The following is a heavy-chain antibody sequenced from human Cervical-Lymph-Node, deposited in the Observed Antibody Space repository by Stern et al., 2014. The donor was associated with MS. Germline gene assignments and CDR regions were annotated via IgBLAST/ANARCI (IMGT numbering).Heavy chain of an antibody. CDR2: IWYDGSNK. D-gene: IGHD2-15*01. CDR3: ARDGYCSGGSCYSYYDY. CDR1: GFTFSSYG. V-gene: IGHV3-33*01. J-gene: IGHJ4*02. Sequence: VQLVESGGGVVQPGRSLRLSCAASGFTFSSYGMYWVRQAPGKGLEWVAVIWYDGSNKFYSDSVKGRFTISRDNSKNTLYLQMNSLRAEDTAVYYCARDGYCSGGSCYSYYDYWGQGTLVTVSS.